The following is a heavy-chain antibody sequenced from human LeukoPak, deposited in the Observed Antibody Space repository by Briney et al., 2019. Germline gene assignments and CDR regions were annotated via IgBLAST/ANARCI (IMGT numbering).Heavy chain of an antibody. CDR1: GFTFSSYS. Sequence: GGSLRLSCAASGFTFSSYSTNWVRQAPGKGLEWVSSISSSSSYIYYADSVKGRFTISRDNAENSLYLQMNSLRAEDTAVYYCARFYDSSGYYTGDAFDIWGQGTMVTVSS. D-gene: IGHD3-22*01. V-gene: IGHV3-21*01. CDR3: ARFYDSSGYYTGDAFDI. CDR2: ISSSSSYI. J-gene: IGHJ3*02.